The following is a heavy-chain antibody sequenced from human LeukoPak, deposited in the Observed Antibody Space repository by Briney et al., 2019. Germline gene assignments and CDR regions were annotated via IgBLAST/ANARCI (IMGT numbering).Heavy chain of an antibody. CDR2: ISSSSSYI. CDR1: GFTFSSYS. J-gene: IGHJ3*02. V-gene: IGHV3-21*01. CDR3: ARSHPDAFDI. Sequence: GGSLRLSCAASGFTFSSYSMNWVRQAPGKGLEWVSSISSSSSYIYYADSVKGRFTISRDNAKNPLYLQMNSPRAEDTAVYYCARSHPDAFDIWGQGTMVTVSS.